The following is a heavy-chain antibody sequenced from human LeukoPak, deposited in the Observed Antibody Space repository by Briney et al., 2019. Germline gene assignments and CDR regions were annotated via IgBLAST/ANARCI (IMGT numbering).Heavy chain of an antibody. CDR2: ISTHNGDT. CDR1: GYSFHNYG. D-gene: IGHD6-13*01. V-gene: IGHV1-18*01. J-gene: IGHJ6*02. Sequence: ASVKVPCKASGYSFHNYGITWVRQAPGQGIDWMGWISTHNGDTKYAEKFQGRVTVTTDTSTRTAYLELRSLRSDDTAVYYCARGPGIATTAPAPYFYGMDVWGQGTTVTVSS. CDR3: ARGPGIATTAPAPYFYGMDV.